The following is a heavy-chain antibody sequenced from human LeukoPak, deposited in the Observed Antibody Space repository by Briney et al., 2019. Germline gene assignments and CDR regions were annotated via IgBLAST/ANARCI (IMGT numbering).Heavy chain of an antibody. J-gene: IGHJ5*02. CDR3: ARGRAQAGNNWFDP. V-gene: IGHV4-59*01. Sequence: PSETLSLTCTVSGGSISSYYWSWIRQPPGKGLERVGYIYYSGTTHYNPSLKSRVTISLDTSKNQFSLKLSSVTAADTAVYYCARGRAQAGNNWFDPWGQGPLVTVSS. CDR1: GGSISSYY. CDR2: IYYSGTT. D-gene: IGHD3-10*01.